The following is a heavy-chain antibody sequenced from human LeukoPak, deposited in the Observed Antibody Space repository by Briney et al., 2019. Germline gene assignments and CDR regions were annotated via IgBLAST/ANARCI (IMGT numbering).Heavy chain of an antibody. CDR2: IYHSGST. CDR3: ARAYSSSWYKYFDL. J-gene: IGHJ2*01. Sequence: TLSLTCAVSGGSISSGGYSWSWIRQPPGKGLEWIGYIYHSGSTYYNPSLKSRVTISVDRSKNQFSLKLSSVTAADTAVYYCARAYSSSWYKYFDLWGRGTLVTVSS. CDR1: GGSISSGGYS. D-gene: IGHD6-13*01. V-gene: IGHV4-30-2*01.